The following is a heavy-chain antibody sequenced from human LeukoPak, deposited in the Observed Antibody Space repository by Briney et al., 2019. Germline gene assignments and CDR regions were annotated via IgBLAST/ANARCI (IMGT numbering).Heavy chain of an antibody. J-gene: IGHJ4*02. CDR1: GFTFSTYC. CDR3: ARDQGIFDY. Sequence: GGSLRLSCAASGFTFSTYCMSWVRQAPGKGLEWVSGIGISGVTTYYADSVKGRFTISRDNAKNSLYLQMNSLRDEDSAVYYCARDQGIFDYWGQGTLVTVSS. CDR2: IGISGVTT. V-gene: IGHV3-23*01.